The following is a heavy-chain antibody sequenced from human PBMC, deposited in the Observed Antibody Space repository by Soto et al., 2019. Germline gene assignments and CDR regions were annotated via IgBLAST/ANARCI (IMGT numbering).Heavy chain of an antibody. J-gene: IGHJ5*02. Sequence: LGESLKISCKGSGYSFTSYWISWVRQMPGKGLEWMGRIDPSDSYTNYSPSFQGHVTISADKSISTAYLQWSSLKASDTAMYYCASYGGPYASWFDPWGQGTLVTVSS. CDR1: GYSFTSYW. CDR3: ASYGGPYASWFDP. D-gene: IGHD4-17*01. CDR2: IDPSDSYT. V-gene: IGHV5-10-1*01.